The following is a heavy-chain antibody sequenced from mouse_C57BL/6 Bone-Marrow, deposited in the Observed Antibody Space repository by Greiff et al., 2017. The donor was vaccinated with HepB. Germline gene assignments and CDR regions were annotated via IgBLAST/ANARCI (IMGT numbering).Heavy chain of an antibody. CDR3: ERWPLS. J-gene: IGHJ2*01. V-gene: IGHV1-81*01. CDR2: IYPRSGNT. D-gene: IGHD6-1*01. Sequence: QVQLQQSGAELARPGASVKLSCKASGYTFTSYGISWVKQRTGQGLEWIGEIYPRSGNTYYNEKFKGKATLTADKSSSTAYMELRSLTAEDSAVYFCERWPLSWGQGTTLTVSS. CDR1: GYTFTSYG.